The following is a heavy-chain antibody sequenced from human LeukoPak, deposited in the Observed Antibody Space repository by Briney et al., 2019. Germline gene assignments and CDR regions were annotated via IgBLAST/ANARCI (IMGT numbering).Heavy chain of an antibody. CDR3: AREIYGSGSNGAYGMDV. V-gene: IGHV3-53*04. Sequence: GGSLRLSCAASGFTVSSNYMSWVRQAPGKGLEWVSVIYSGGSTYYADSVKGRFTISRHNSKNTLYLQMNSLRAEDTAVYYCAREIYGSGSNGAYGMDVWGQGTKVTVSS. CDR2: IYSGGST. J-gene: IGHJ6*02. D-gene: IGHD3-10*01. CDR1: GFTVSSNY.